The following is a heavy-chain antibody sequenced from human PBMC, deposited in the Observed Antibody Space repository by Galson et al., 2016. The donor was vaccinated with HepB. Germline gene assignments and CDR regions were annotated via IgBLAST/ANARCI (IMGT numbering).Heavy chain of an antibody. Sequence: QSGAEVKKPGESLRISCKDSGSSFTSYWISWVSQMPGKGLEWMGRIDPTDSYTNYSPSSQGHVTISADKSISTAYLQWSILKASDPAMYSCSGRHRNYYYGMDVWGQGTTVTVSS. CDR3: SGRHRNYYYGMDV. CDR2: IDPTDSYT. CDR1: GSSFTSYW. V-gene: IGHV5-10-1*01. D-gene: IGHD2-21*01. J-gene: IGHJ6*02.